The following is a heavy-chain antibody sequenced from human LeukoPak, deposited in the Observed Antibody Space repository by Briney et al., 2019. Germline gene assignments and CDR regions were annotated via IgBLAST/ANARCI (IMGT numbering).Heavy chain of an antibody. CDR2: ISWNSGSI. CDR1: GFTFDDYA. CDR3: AKDFSSSWYEEDGAFDI. J-gene: IGHJ3*02. Sequence: GRSLRLSCAASGFTFDDYAMHWVRQAPGKGLEWVSGISWNSGSIGYADSVKGRFTISRDNAKNSLYLQMNSLRAEDTALYYCAKDFSSSWYEEDGAFDIWGQGTMVTVSS. V-gene: IGHV3-9*01. D-gene: IGHD6-13*01.